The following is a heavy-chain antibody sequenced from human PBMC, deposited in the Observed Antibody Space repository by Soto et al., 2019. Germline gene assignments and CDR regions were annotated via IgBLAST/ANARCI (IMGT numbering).Heavy chain of an antibody. CDR2: VYYRGRS. CDR1: GCSVTNSSYY. D-gene: IGHD4-17*01. V-gene: IGHV4-39*01. Sequence: SETLSLTCTVSGCSVTNSSYYWVWIRQSQGKGLEGIGSVYYRGRSYSKSSIKSRVTISVDTSRNRFSLSLNSVTASDTAVYFCVSQRTTVPTQAYFDYWGPGALVTVSS. J-gene: IGHJ4*02. CDR3: VSQRTTVPTQAYFDY.